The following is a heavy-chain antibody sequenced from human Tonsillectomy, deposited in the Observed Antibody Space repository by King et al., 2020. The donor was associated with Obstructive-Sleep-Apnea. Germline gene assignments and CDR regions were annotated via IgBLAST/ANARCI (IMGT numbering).Heavy chain of an antibody. D-gene: IGHD6-19*01. CDR1: GFSLSNARMG. J-gene: IGHJ5*02. Sequence: TLKESGPVLVKPTETLTLTCTVSGFSLSNARMGVTWIRQPPGKALEWLAHILSNDEESYISSLKSRLTISRDTPKSQVVLTMTNMDPVDTATYFCVRTNGYSSGWFDPWGQGTLVTVSS. CDR2: ILSNDEE. CDR3: VRTNGYSSGWFDP. V-gene: IGHV2-26*01.